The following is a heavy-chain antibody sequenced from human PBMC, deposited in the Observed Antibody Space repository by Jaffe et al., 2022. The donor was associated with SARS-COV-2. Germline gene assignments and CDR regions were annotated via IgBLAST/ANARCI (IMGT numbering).Heavy chain of an antibody. CDR1: GGSVSNYY. V-gene: IGHV4-59*02. CDR3: ARMARYGDYEPDY. CDR2: MHYIGST. D-gene: IGHD4-17*01. J-gene: IGHJ4*02. Sequence: QVQLQESGPGLVKPSETLSLSCTVSGGSVSNYYWSWIRQPPGKGLEWIGYMHYIGSTNYNPSLKSRVTISVDTSKNQFSLKLTSVTAADTAVYYCARMARYGDYEPDYWGQGTLVTVSS.